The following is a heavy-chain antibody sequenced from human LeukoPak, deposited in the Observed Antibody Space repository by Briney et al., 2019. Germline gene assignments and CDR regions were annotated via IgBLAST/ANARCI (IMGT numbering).Heavy chain of an antibody. Sequence: PSETLSLTCTVSGGSISSGGYYWSWIRQHPGKGLEWIGYIYYSGSTYYNPSLKSRVTISVDTSKNQFSLKLGSVTAADTAVYYCARGRSIVVVPAARWFDPWGQGTLVTVSS. CDR1: GGSISSGGYY. J-gene: IGHJ5*02. CDR3: ARGRSIVVVPAARWFDP. D-gene: IGHD2-2*01. CDR2: IYYSGST. V-gene: IGHV4-31*03.